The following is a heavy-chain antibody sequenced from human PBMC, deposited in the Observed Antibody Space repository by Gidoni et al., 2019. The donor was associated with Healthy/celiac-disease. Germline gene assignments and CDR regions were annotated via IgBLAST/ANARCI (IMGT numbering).Heavy chain of an antibody. V-gene: IGHV5-10-1*03. CDR1: GNSFTIYW. D-gene: IGHD6-6*01. Sequence: DVHLVQSGAEVKKPGESLRISGTGSGNSFTIYWISWVRQMPGKGLEWMGRIDPSDSYTNYSPSFQGHVTISADKSISTAYLQWSSLKASDTAMYYCATAGDSSSRIWGQGTMVTVSS. J-gene: IGHJ3*02. CDR2: IDPSDSYT. CDR3: ATAGDSSSRI.